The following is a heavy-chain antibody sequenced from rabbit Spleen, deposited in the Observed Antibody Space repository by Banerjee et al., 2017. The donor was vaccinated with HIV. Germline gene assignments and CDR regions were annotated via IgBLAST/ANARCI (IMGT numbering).Heavy chain of an antibody. CDR2: AYAGSSGST. D-gene: IGHD8-1*01. CDR1: GFSFNSGYD. J-gene: IGHJ6*01. Sequence: QSLEESGGGLVKPGASLTLTCKASGFSFNSGYDMCWVRQAPGKGLEWVACAYAGSSGSTYSATWAKGRSTISKTSSTTVTLQMTSLTAADTATYFCARDAGTSFSTYGMDLWGPGTLVTVS. V-gene: IGHV1S40*01. CDR3: ARDAGTSFSTYGMDL.